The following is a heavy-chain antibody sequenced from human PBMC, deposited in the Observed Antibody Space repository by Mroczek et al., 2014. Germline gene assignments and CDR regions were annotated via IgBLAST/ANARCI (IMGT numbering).Heavy chain of an antibody. CDR3: ARNCCSSTSCSPFDY. CDR2: INHSGST. CDR1: GGSFSGYY. J-gene: IGHJ4*02. D-gene: IGHD2-2*01. Sequence: QVQLQQWGAGLLKPSETLSLTCAVYGGSFSGYYWSWIRQPPGKGLEWIGEINHSGSTNYNPSLKSRVTISVDTSKNQFSLKLSSVTAADTAVYYCARNCCSSTSCSPFDYWGQGTLVTVSS. V-gene: IGHV4-34*01.